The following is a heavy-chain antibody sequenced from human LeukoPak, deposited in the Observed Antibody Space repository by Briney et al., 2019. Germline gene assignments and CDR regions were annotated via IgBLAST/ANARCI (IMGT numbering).Heavy chain of an antibody. J-gene: IGHJ5*02. CDR1: GFTFKTFA. D-gene: IGHD1-26*01. CDR3: AKGRGTRVYNWFDT. CDR2: ISGSGRST. Sequence: GGPLRLSCAGSGFTFKTFAMSWVRRAPGKGLEWVPAISGSGRSTYYTDSVRGRFTISRDNSKNTLYLQMNSLRAEDTAVYFCAKGRGTRVYNWFDTWGQGIVVTVSS. V-gene: IGHV3-23*01.